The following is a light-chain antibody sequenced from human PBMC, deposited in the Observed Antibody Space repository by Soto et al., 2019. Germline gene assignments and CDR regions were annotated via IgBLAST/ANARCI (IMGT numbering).Light chain of an antibody. CDR2: GTS. J-gene: IGKJ1*01. CDR1: QSVSSN. V-gene: IGKV3-15*01. Sequence: EIVMTQSPATLSVSPGERATLSCRASQSVSSNLAWYQQKPGQAPRLLIYGTSTRATGIPARFSGSGSGTEFTPTISRLESEDFAGYYFQQEKNWPQTFGPGTKVEIK. CDR3: QQEKNWPQT.